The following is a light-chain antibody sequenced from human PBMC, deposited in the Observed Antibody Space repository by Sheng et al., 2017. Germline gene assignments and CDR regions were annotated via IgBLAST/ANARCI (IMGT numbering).Light chain of an antibody. Sequence: QSALTQPASVSGSPGQSITLSCAGTSSDVGSDYYVSWYQQHPGKAPKLIIYDVSERPSGASDRFSASKSGNTASLTISVLQAEDEALYYCSSYTRDNTVVFGGGTRLTVL. CDR1: SSDVGSDYY. CDR3: SSYTRDNTVV. J-gene: IGLJ2*01. V-gene: IGLV2-14*03. CDR2: DVS.